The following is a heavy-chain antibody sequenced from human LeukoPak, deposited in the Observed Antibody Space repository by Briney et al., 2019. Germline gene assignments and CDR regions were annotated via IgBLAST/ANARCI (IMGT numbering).Heavy chain of an antibody. CDR3: ARAGEYYDILTGSRFDY. D-gene: IGHD3-9*01. CDR2: IYPGDSDT. CDR1: GYSFTSYW. Sequence: GESLKISCKGSGYSFTSYWIGWVRQMPGKGLEWMGIIYPGDSDTRYSPSFQGQVTISADKSISTAYLQWSSLKASDTAMYYCARAGEYYDILTGSRFDYWGQGTLVTVSS. V-gene: IGHV5-51*01. J-gene: IGHJ4*02.